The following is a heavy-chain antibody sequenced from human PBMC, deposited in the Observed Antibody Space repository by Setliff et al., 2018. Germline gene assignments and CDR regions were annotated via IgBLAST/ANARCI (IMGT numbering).Heavy chain of an antibody. V-gene: IGHV4-34*01. J-gene: IGHJ4*02. D-gene: IGHD2-2*01. CDR2: ISHSGST. Sequence: SETLSLTCAVYGGSFNVYFWSWIRQPPGKGLEWIGEISHSGSTNYNPSLKSRVTMSVDKSKNQFSMKLTSVNAADTAVYYCARTHCTTTSCFYFHYWGQGTVVTVSS. CDR1: GGSFNVYF. CDR3: ARTHCTTTSCFYFHY.